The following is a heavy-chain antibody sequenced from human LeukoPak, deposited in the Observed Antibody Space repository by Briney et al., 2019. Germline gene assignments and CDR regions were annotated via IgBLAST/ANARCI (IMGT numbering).Heavy chain of an antibody. CDR1: GYTFTNYF. CDR3: ARGGGDIWIYYFDF. CDR2: INPNSGGT. V-gene: IGHV1-2*02. Sequence: GASVKVSCKTSGYTFTNYFMHWVRQAPGQGLEWMGSINPNSGGTKNAQKFQGRVTMTRDTSISTGYMELSSLRSDDTAIYFCARGGGDIWIYYFDFWGQGTLVTVSS. J-gene: IGHJ4*02. D-gene: IGHD5-12*01.